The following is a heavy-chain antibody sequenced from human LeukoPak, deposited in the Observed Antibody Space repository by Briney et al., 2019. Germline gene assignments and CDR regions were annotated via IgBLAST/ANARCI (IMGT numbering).Heavy chain of an antibody. Sequence: SETLSLTCTVSGGSISSYYWSWIRQPPGKGLEWIGYIYYSGSTNYNPSLKSRVTISVDASKNQFSLKLSSVTAVDTAVYYCARALIAAAGKWFDPWGQGTLVTVSS. CDR1: GGSISSYY. D-gene: IGHD6-13*01. CDR3: ARALIAAAGKWFDP. J-gene: IGHJ5*02. V-gene: IGHV4-59*01. CDR2: IYYSGST.